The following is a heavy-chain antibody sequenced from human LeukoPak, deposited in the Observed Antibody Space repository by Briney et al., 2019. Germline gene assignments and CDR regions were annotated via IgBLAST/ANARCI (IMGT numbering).Heavy chain of an antibody. CDR2: IGASGSHI. CDR3: ARVGRGGTREDTFDI. J-gene: IGHJ3*02. CDR1: GFTFSTYS. D-gene: IGHD3-16*01. V-gene: IGHV3-21*01. Sequence: PAESLRLSCAASGFTFSTYSMNWVRPIPGKGLDWVSSIGASGSHIYYADSVKGRFTISRDNAKNSLYLQVNSLRAEDTAVYYCARVGRGGTREDTFDIWGQGTMVTVSS.